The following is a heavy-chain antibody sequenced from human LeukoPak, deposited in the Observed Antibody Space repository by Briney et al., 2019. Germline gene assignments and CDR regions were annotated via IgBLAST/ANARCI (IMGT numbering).Heavy chain of an antibody. J-gene: IGHJ4*02. CDR2: IYTSGST. V-gene: IGHV4-61*02. CDR1: GGSISSGSYY. D-gene: IGHD6-13*01. Sequence: SETLSLTCTVSGGSISSGSYYWSWIRQPAGKGLEWIGRIYTSGSTNYNPSLKSRVTISVDTSKNQFSLKLSSVAAADTAEYYCARDMYGYSSRTYYFDYWGQGTLVTLSS. CDR3: ARDMYGYSSRTYYFDY.